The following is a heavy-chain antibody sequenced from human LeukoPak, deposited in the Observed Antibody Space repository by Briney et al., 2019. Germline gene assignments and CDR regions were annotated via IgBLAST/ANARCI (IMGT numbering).Heavy chain of an antibody. V-gene: IGHV3-21*01. J-gene: IGHJ4*02. Sequence: GGSLRLSCAASGFTFSSYSMNWVRQAPGKGLEWVSSISSSSSYIYYADSVKGRFTISRDNAKNSLYPQMNSLRAEDTAVYYCARSVGILTGYYDYWGQGTLVTVSS. CDR3: ARSVGILTGYYDY. CDR1: GFTFSSYS. D-gene: IGHD3-9*01. CDR2: ISSSSSYI.